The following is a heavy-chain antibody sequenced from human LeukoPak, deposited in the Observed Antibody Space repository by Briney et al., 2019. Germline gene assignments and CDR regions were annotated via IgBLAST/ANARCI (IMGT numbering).Heavy chain of an antibody. CDR3: AKEGQPEGYCSSTSCYYYYGMDV. CDR2: ISGSGGST. CDR1: GFTFSSYA. Sequence: GGSLRLSCAASGFTFSSYAMSWVRQAPGKGLEWVSAISGSGGSTYYADSVKGRFTISRDNSKNTLYLQMNSLRAEDTAVYYCAKEGQPEGYCSSTSCYYYYGMDVWGQGTTVTVSS. J-gene: IGHJ6*02. D-gene: IGHD2-2*01. V-gene: IGHV3-23*01.